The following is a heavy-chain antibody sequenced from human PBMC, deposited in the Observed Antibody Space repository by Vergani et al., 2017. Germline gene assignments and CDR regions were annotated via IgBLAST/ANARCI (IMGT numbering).Heavy chain of an antibody. V-gene: IGHV4-30-2*01. CDR3: ARGRTSWFGEYFDY. J-gene: IGHJ4*02. D-gene: IGHD3-10*01. Sequence: QLQLQESGSGLVKPSQTLSLTCAVSGGSISSGGYSWSWIRQPPGKGLEWIGEINHSGSTNYNPSLKSRVTISVDTSKNQFSLKLSSVTAADTAVYYCARGRTSWFGEYFDYWGQGTLVTVSS. CDR2: INHSGST. CDR1: GGSISSGGYS.